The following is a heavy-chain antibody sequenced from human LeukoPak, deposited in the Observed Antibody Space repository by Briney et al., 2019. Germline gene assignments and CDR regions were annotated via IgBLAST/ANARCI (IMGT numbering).Heavy chain of an antibody. J-gene: IGHJ4*02. D-gene: IGHD6-19*01. V-gene: IGHV3-15*01. Sequence: PGGSLRLSCAASGFTFSNAWMSWVRQAPGKGLEWVGRIKSKTDGGTTDYAAPVKGRFTISRDDSKNTLYLQMNSLKTEDTAVYYCTTLIGGSSGWYGSYHTLFSFDYWGQGTLVTVSS. CDR1: GFTFSNAW. CDR2: IKSKTDGGTT. CDR3: TTLIGGSSGWYGSYHTLFSFDY.